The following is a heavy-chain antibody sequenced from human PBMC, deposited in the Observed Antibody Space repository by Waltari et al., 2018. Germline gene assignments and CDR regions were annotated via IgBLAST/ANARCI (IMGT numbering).Heavy chain of an antibody. CDR3: ARDVLERHSCFDY. CDR2: IKEDGSQK. J-gene: IGHJ4*02. CDR1: GFHFGRHW. Sequence: EVQLVESGGGLVQPGGSLRLSCAASGFHFGRHWMVGVGQAPGKGLEWVANIKEDGSQKYFGDSVKGRFTISRDNAKNSLYLQMDSLRAEDTGVYYCARDVLERHSCFDYWGQGTLVSVAS. D-gene: IGHD1-1*01. V-gene: IGHV3-7*04.